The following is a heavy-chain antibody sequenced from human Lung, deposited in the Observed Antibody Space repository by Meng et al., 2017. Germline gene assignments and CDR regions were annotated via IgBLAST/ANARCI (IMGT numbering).Heavy chain of an antibody. CDR1: GYTFTSYY. J-gene: IGHJ4*02. CDR3: TISDYGNFDY. V-gene: IGHV1-46*03. D-gene: IGHD4-17*01. CDR2: IDPSGGST. Sequence: QVQLVQSGAEVKKPGASVKVSCKASGYTFTSYYMHWVRQAPGQGLEWMGIIDPSGGSTDHAQKFQGRVTVTGDTSTSTVYMDLSSLRSEDTAVYYCTISDYGNFDYWGQGTLVTVSS.